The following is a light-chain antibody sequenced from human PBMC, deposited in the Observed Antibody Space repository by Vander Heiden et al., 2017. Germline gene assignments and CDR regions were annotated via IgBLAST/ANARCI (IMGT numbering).Light chain of an antibody. CDR1: QSISSY. CDR3: QRTDSTPPLT. CDR2: AAS. V-gene: IGKV1-39*01. J-gene: IGKJ4*01. Sequence: DPVTITCRASQSISSYLNWYQQKPGKAPKLLIYAASSLQSGVPSRFSGSGYGTDFTLTISSRQLEDFATYYCQRTDSTPPLTFGGGTKVDIK.